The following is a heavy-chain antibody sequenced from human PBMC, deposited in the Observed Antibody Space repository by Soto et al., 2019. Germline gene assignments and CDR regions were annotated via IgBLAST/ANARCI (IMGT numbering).Heavy chain of an antibody. CDR3: AKEETYSSSWSLYYYYGMDV. CDR1: GFTFSSYG. Sequence: QVQLVESGGGVVQPGRSLRLSCAASGFTFSSYGMHWVRQAPGKGLEWVAVISYDGSNKYYADSVKGRFTISRDNSKNTLYLQMNSLRAEDTAVYYCAKEETYSSSWSLYYYYGMDVW. CDR2: ISYDGSNK. J-gene: IGHJ6*01. D-gene: IGHD6-13*01. V-gene: IGHV3-30*18.